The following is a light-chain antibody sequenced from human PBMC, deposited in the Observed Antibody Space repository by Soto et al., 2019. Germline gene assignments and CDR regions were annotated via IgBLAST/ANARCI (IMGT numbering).Light chain of an antibody. CDR3: AYYGASPRT. CDR1: QSVSSSY. CDR2: GAS. V-gene: IGKV3-20*01. J-gene: IGKJ1*01. Sequence: EIVLTQSPGTLPLSPGERATLSCSASQSVSSSYLAWYKHKPGQAPRLLVYGASSRATGFPDRFSGGGSGTDFTLTMDTLAPEDFAVEYCAYYGASPRTCGQGTEV.